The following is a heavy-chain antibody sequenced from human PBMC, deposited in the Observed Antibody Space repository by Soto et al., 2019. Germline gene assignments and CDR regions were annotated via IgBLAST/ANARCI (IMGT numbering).Heavy chain of an antibody. CDR2: IYYSGST. Sequence: SETLSLTCTVSGGSISSGGYYWSWIRQHPGKGLEWIGYIYYSGSTYYNPSLKSRVTISVDTSKNQFSLKLSSVTAADTAVYYCARDHMLTQRGMDVWGQGTTVTVS. J-gene: IGHJ6*02. CDR3: ARDHMLTQRGMDV. CDR1: GGSISSGGYY. D-gene: IGHD3-16*01. V-gene: IGHV4-31*03.